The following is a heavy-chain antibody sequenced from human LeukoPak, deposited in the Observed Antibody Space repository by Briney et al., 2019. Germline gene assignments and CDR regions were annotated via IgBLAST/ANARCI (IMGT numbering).Heavy chain of an antibody. Sequence: GGSLRLSCAASGFIFSNYNMNWVRQAPGKGLEWVSSISSGGGYIYYADSMKGRFTISRDNAKNSLYLQMNSLRAEDTAVYFCARDYSNGWYYFDYWGQGTLVTVSS. V-gene: IGHV3-21*01. CDR1: GFIFSNYN. J-gene: IGHJ4*02. CDR3: ARDYSNGWYYFDY. CDR2: ISSGGGYI. D-gene: IGHD6-19*01.